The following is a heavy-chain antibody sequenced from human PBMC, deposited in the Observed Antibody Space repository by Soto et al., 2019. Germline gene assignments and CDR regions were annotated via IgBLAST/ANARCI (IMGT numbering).Heavy chain of an antibody. CDR3: ARAQSSSGYGNYYNLMLDP. J-gene: IGHJ5*02. Sequence: SETLSLTCAVSGGSVSAAGYSWSWIRQPPGGGLEWIGYIYHSGTTLYNPSLKTRLTISLDRSNNRFSLTLTSMTAADTAVYYCARAQSSSGYGNYYNLMLDPWGQGTQVTVYS. V-gene: IGHV4-30-2*01. D-gene: IGHD3-10*01. CDR1: GGSVSAAGYS. CDR2: IYHSGTT.